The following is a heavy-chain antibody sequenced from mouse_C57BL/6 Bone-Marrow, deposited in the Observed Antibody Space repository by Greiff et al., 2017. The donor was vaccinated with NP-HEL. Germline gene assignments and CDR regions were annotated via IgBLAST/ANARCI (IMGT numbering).Heavy chain of an antibody. D-gene: IGHD5-1-1*01. J-gene: IGHJ4*01. CDR3: TRGDTLGDY. Sequence: VKLQESGAELVRPGASVTLSCKASGYTFTDYEMHWVKQTPVHGLEWIGAIDPETGGTAYNQKFKGKAILTADKSSSTAYMELRSLTSEDSAVYYCTRGDTLGDYWGQGTSVTVSS. CDR2: IDPETGGT. V-gene: IGHV1-15*01. CDR1: GYTFTDYE.